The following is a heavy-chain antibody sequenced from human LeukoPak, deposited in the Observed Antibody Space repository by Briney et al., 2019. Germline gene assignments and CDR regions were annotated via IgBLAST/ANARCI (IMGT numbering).Heavy chain of an antibody. CDR2: SYDGSKQ. CDR1: GFTFSSYG. J-gene: IGHJ4*02. V-gene: IGHV3-30*18. Sequence: GGSLRLSCAASGFTFSSYGMHWVRQAPGKGLEWVAVSYDGSKQYYGDSVKGRFTISRDNSKNTLYLQMNSLRAEDTAVYYCAKGASGIGDFDYWGLGTLVTVSS. CDR3: AKGASGIGDFDY. D-gene: IGHD1-14*01.